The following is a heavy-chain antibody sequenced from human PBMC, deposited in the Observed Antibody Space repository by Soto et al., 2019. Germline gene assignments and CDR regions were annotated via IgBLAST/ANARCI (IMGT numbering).Heavy chain of an antibody. Sequence: SETLSLTCSVSGGSISSASYFWGWIRQPPGKGLEWIGTIYHSGSTSYNPSLKNRVTISVDTSKNQFSLKLSSVTAADTAVYYCSTRRSTYSTTWYYFDYWGQGTLVTVSS. CDR1: GGSISSASYF. CDR2: IYHSGST. CDR3: STRRSTYSTTWYYFDY. D-gene: IGHD6-13*01. V-gene: IGHV4-39*01. J-gene: IGHJ4*02.